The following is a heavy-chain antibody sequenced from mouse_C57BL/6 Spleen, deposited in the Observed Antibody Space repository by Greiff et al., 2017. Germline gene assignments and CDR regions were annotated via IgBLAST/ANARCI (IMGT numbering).Heavy chain of an antibody. CDR3: ARGYYYGSSPWYFDV. V-gene: IGHV1-52*01. J-gene: IGHJ1*03. CDR1: GYTFTSYW. CDR2: IDPSDSET. D-gene: IGHD1-1*01. Sequence: QVQLQPPGAELVRPGSSVKLSCKASGYTFTSYWMHWVKQRPIQGLEWIGNIDPSDSETHYNQKFKDKATLTVDKSSSTAYMQLSSLTSEDSAVYYCARGYYYGSSPWYFDVWGTGTTVTVSS.